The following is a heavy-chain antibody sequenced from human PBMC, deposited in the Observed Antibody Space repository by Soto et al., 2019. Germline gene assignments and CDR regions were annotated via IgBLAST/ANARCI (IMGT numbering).Heavy chain of an antibody. CDR2: ISGSGGST. J-gene: IGHJ6*02. D-gene: IGHD3-10*01. CDR1: EFTFSDYA. V-gene: IGHV3-23*01. CDR3: AKGMTLMVRNYYYALDV. Sequence: EVQLLESGGGLVQPGGSLRLSCAASEFTFSDYAMTWVRQAPGKGLEWVSGISGSGGSTYYGDSFKGRFTTSRDNSKNTLYLQMNSLRAEDTAIYYCAKGMTLMVRNYYYALDVWGQGTTVTVSS.